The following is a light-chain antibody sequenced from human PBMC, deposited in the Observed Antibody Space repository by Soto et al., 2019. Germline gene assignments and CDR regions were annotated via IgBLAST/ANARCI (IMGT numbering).Light chain of an antibody. CDR1: QSVLYSSNNKNY. Sequence: DIVMTQSPDSLAVSLGERATINCKSSQSVLYSSNNKNYLAWYQQKPGQPPKLLIYWASIRESGVPDRFSGSGSGTDFTLSISSVEAEDVAVYFSQQSYSTPAFGFGAGTKVDI. J-gene: IGKJ3*01. CDR2: WAS. CDR3: QQSYSTPAFG. V-gene: IGKV4-1*01.